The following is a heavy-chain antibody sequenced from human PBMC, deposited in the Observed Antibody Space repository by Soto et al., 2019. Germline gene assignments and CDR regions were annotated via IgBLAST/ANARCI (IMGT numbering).Heavy chain of an antibody. V-gene: IGHV3-23*01. D-gene: IGHD6-6*01. CDR3: AKLPSSIAAYYFDY. J-gene: IGHJ4*02. Sequence: RGSLRLSCAASGFTFSSYAMSWVRQAPGKGLEWVSAISGSGGSTYYADSVKGRFTISRDNSKNTLYLQMNSLRAEDTAVYYFAKLPSSIAAYYFDYWGQGTLVTVSS. CDR1: GFTFSSYA. CDR2: ISGSGGST.